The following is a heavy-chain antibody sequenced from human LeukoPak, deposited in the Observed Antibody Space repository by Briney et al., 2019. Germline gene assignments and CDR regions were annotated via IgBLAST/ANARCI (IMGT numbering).Heavy chain of an antibody. J-gene: IGHJ4*02. Sequence: GGSLRLSCAASGFTFSSYGMHWVRQAPGKGLEWVAVISFDGSNKYYADSVKGRFTISRDNSKNTLYLQMNSLRAEDTAVYYCAKDDYYDTSGYRDWGQGTLVTVSS. CDR1: GFTFSSYG. CDR2: ISFDGSNK. CDR3: AKDDYYDTSGYRD. V-gene: IGHV3-30*18. D-gene: IGHD3-22*01.